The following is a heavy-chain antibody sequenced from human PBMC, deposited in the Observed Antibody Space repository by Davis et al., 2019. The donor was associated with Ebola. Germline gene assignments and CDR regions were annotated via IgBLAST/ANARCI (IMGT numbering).Heavy chain of an antibody. D-gene: IGHD3-10*01. V-gene: IGHV3-7*01. J-gene: IGHJ5*02. Sequence: PGGSLRLSCAASGFTFSSYTMNWVRQAPGKGLEWVATIGQRGAENRCVDSVKGRFSISRDDAKNSLYLHMDSLRAEDTAVYYCAREMRRSYGQIDLWGQGTLVTVSS. CDR3: AREMRRSYGQIDL. CDR1: GFTFSSYT. CDR2: IGQRGAEN.